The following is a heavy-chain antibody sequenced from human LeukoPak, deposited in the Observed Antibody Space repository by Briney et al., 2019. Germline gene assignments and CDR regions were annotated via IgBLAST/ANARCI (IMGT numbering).Heavy chain of an antibody. D-gene: IGHD3-22*01. CDR3: ARVTFPAYYYDSSGYYFDY. CDR2: IYSGGST. Sequence: GGSLRLSCAASGLTVSSNYMSWVRQAPGKGLEWVSVIYSGGSTYYADSVKGRFTISRDNSKNTLYLQMNSLRAEDTAVYYCARVTFPAYYYDSSGYYFDYWGQGTLVTVSS. CDR1: GLTVSSNY. V-gene: IGHV3-53*01. J-gene: IGHJ4*02.